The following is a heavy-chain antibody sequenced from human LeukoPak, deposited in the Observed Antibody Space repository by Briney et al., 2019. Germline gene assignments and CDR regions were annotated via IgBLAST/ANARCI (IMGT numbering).Heavy chain of an antibody. J-gene: IGHJ4*02. CDR3: ARVTYYYDSSGYYFDY. D-gene: IGHD3-22*01. Sequence: SETLSLTCTVSGGSISSSSNYWGWIRQPPGKGLEWIGSIYYSGSTYYNPSLKSRVTISVDTSKNQFSLKLSSVTAADTAVYYCARVTYYYDSSGYYFDYWGQGTLVTVSS. V-gene: IGHV4-39*01. CDR1: GGSISSSSNY. CDR2: IYYSGST.